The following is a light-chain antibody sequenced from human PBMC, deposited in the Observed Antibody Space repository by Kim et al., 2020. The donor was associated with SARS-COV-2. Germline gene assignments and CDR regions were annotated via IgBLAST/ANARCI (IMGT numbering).Light chain of an antibody. Sequence: EIVMTQSPGTLSVSPGERATLSCRASQSVSSSLAWYQQKPGQAPRLLIYGASTRATGIPAKFSGSGSGTEFTLTFSSVQSEDFGVYYCQQYSNWPWTFGQGTKVDIK. J-gene: IGKJ1*01. CDR1: QSVSSS. CDR3: QQYSNWPWT. V-gene: IGKV3-15*01. CDR2: GAS.